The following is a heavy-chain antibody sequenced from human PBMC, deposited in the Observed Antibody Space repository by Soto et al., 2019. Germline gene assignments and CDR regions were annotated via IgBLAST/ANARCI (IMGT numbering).Heavy chain of an antibody. CDR1: GFAFGDYA. CDR3: TRDLGYSSGWYLDAFDI. J-gene: IGHJ3*02. CDR2: IRSKAYGGTT. V-gene: IGHV3-49*04. Sequence: GGSLRLSCTASGFAFGDYAIICVRHSACKGLEWVGFIRSKAYGGTTEYAASVKGRFTTSRDDSKSIAYLQMNSLKTEDTAVYYCTRDLGYSSGWYLDAFDIWGQGTMVTVSS. D-gene: IGHD6-19*01.